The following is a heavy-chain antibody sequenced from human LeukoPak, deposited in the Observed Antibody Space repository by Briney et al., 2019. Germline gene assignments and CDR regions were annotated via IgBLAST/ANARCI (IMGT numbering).Heavy chain of an antibody. V-gene: IGHV3-21*01. J-gene: IGHJ4*02. D-gene: IGHD3-22*01. CDR2: IVGSGDSA. CDR1: GFTFSNYA. Sequence: PGGSLRLSCAASGFTFSNYAMGWVRQAPGKGLEWVSNIVGSGDSAYYADSVKGRFTISRDNAKNSLYLQMNSLRAEDTAVYYCARAPYYYDSSGYKNGYYFDYWGQGTLVTVSS. CDR3: ARAPYYYDSSGYKNGYYFDY.